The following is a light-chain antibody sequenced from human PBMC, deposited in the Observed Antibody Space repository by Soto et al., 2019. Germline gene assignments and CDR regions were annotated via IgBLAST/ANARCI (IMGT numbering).Light chain of an antibody. CDR1: QGISSY. CDR3: QQYYTYPQT. J-gene: IGKJ2*01. V-gene: IGKV1-8*01. CDR2: AAS. Sequence: IQMTQSPSSLSASTGDRFTITCRASQGISSYLAWYQQKPGKAPKLLVYAASTLQYGVPSRFSGSGSGTDFTLTISCLQSEDFATYFCQQYYTYPQTFGQGTKVDIK.